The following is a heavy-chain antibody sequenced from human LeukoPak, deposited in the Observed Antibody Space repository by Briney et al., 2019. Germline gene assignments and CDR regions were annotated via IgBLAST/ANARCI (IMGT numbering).Heavy chain of an antibody. CDR2: IYPGDSDT. CDR3: ARLRTTVVTPRRYFDY. V-gene: IGHV5-51*01. Sequence: ESLKISCKGSGYSFTSYWIGWVRQMPGKGLEWMGIIYPGDSDTRYSPSFQGQVTISADKSISTAYLQWSSLKASDTAMCYCARLRTTVVTPRRYFDYWGQGTLVTVSS. J-gene: IGHJ4*02. CDR1: GYSFTSYW. D-gene: IGHD4-23*01.